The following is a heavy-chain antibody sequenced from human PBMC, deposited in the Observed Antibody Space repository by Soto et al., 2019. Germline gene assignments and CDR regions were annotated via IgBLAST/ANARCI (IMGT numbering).Heavy chain of an antibody. CDR2: ISPNGQGI. D-gene: IGHD6-13*01. J-gene: IGHJ4*02. Sequence: EVQLLESGGGLVQPGGSLRLSCAASGFTLNNYGMSWVRQAPGKGLEWVSAISPNGQGIYYADSVKGRFIISKDNSKNTVFLHMDSLPADDTAVYYCAKDRGYPRDYFHDWGQGTLVTVSS. V-gene: IGHV3-23*01. CDR3: AKDRGYPRDYFHD. CDR1: GFTLNNYG.